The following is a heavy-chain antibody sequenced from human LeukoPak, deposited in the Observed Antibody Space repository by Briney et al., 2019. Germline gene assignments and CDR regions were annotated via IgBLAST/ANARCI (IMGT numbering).Heavy chain of an antibody. CDR2: INPNRGGT. Sequence: ASVTVSCKASANXFTGYYMHWVRQAPGQGLEWMGWINPNRGGTNYAQKFHGRVTMTRDTSISTAYMQLSRLTSDDTAVYYCARLGSSDIWGQGTMVSVSS. J-gene: IGHJ3*02. V-gene: IGHV1-2*02. D-gene: IGHD3-16*01. CDR1: ANXFTGYY. CDR3: ARLGSSDI.